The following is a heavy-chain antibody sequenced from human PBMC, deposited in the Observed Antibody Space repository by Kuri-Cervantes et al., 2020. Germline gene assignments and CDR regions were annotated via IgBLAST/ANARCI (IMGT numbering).Heavy chain of an antibody. D-gene: IGHD5-18*01. CDR2: IYHSGST. J-gene: IGHJ4*02. CDR3: ARAIHGPFDY. V-gene: IGHV4-59*12. Sequence: SETLSLTCTVSGGSISSYYWSWIRQPPGKGLEWIGEIYHSGSTNYNPSLKSRVTISVDKSKNQFSLKLSSVTAADTAVYYCARAIHGPFDYWGQGTLVTVSS. CDR1: GGSISSYY.